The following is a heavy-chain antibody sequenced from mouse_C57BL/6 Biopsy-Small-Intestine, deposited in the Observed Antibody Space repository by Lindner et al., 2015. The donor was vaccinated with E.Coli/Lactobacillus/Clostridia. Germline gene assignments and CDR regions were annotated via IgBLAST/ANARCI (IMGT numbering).Heavy chain of an antibody. CDR3: AHSSGYAMDY. D-gene: IGHD3-2*02. CDR1: GYTFTDYY. Sequence: VQLQESGPELVKPGASVKISCKASGYTFTDYYMNWVKQSHGKSLEWIGDINPNNGGTSYNQKFKGKATLTVDKSSSTAYMELRSLTSEDSAVYHCAHSSGYAMDYWGQGTSVTVSS. J-gene: IGHJ4*01. CDR2: INPNNGGT. V-gene: IGHV1-26*01.